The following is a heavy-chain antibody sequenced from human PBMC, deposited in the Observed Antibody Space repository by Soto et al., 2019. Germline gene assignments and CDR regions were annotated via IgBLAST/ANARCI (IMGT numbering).Heavy chain of an antibody. Sequence: QVQLQESGPGLVKPSQTLSLTCTVSGGSINSDDSYWSWLRQPPGRGLEWIGYIYDSETTYHNPSLKSRVTISVATSKIQFSLKLNSVTAADTAVYYCARDRQSEIVAMLASNGMDVWGQGTTVIVSS. CDR1: GGSINSDDSY. V-gene: IGHV4-30-4*01. CDR2: IYDSETT. D-gene: IGHD5-12*01. J-gene: IGHJ6*02. CDR3: ARDRQSEIVAMLASNGMDV.